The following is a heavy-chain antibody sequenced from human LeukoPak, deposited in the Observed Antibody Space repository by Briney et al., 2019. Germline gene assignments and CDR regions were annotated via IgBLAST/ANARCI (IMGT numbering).Heavy chain of an antibody. J-gene: IGHJ4*02. CDR2: IWYDGSNK. D-gene: IGHD3-22*01. CDR1: GFTFSSYG. Sequence: GGSLRLSCAASGFTFSSYGMHWVRQAPGKGLEWVAVIWYDGSNKYYADSVKGRFTISRDNSKNTLYLQTNSLRAEDTAVYYCAKEPYDSSGYYFFSTDYWGQGTLVTVSS. V-gene: IGHV3-33*06. CDR3: AKEPYDSSGYYFFSTDY.